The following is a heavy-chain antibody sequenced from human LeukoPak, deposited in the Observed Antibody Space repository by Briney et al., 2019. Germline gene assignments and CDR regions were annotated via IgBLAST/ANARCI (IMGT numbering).Heavy chain of an antibody. CDR2: ISDSGDGT. CDR1: GFTFRTYA. D-gene: IGHD6-13*01. CDR3: AKDKAPGSWHTPSDF. J-gene: IGHJ4*02. Sequence: GGSLRLSCAASGFTFRTYAMSWVRQAPGKGLEWVSGISDSGDGTYYAESVKGRFTISRDNSKNTVFLQMNSLRADDTAKYYCAKDKAPGSWHTPSDFWGQGILVTVSS. V-gene: IGHV3-23*01.